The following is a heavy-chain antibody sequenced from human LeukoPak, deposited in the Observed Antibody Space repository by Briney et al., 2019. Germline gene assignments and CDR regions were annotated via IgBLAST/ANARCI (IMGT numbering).Heavy chain of an antibody. V-gene: IGHV4-4*07. D-gene: IGHD5-24*01. CDR3: ARGGERWLQPFDY. CDR1: GASITTYY. J-gene: IGHJ4*02. Sequence: SETLSLTCTVSGASITTYYWSWIRQPAGKGLEWIGRIYISGSSSYNPSLKSRVTMSLGTSKNQFSLNLSSVTAADTAVYYCARGGERWLQPFDYWGQGTLVTVSS. CDR2: IYISGSS.